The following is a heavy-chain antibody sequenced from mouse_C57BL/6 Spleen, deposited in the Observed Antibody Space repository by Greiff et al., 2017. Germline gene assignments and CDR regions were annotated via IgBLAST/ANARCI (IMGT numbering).Heavy chain of an antibody. D-gene: IGHD2-1*01. CDR3: TRGTYGNYFDY. V-gene: IGHV5-9-1*02. J-gene: IGHJ2*01. CDR2: ISSGGDYL. Sequence: EVMLVESGEGLVKPGGSLKLSCAASGFTFSSYAMSWVRQTPEKRLEWVAYISSGGDYLYYADTVKGRFTISSDNARNTLYLQMSSLKSEDTAMYYCTRGTYGNYFDYWGQGTTLTVSS. CDR1: GFTFSSYA.